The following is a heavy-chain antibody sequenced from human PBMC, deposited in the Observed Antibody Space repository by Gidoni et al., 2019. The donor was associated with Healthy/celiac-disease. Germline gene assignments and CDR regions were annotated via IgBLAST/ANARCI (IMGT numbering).Heavy chain of an antibody. J-gene: IGHJ4*02. CDR3: ASGYRYSGSYFDY. CDR2: ISSSSSTI. D-gene: IGHD1-26*01. V-gene: IGHV3-48*04. Sequence: EVQLVESGGGLVQPGGSLRLPCAASGFTFSSYSMNWVRQAPGKGLEWVSYISSSSSTIYYADSVKGRFTISRDNAKNSLYLQMNSLRAEDTAVYYCASGYRYSGSYFDYWGQGTLVTVSS. CDR1: GFTFSSYS.